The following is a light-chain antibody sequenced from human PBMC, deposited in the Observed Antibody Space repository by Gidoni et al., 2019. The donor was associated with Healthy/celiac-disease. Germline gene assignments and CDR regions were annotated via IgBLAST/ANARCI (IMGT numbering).Light chain of an antibody. CDR3: CSCAGSSTLVV. CDR2: EGS. Sequence: QSALTQPASESGSPGQSITISCTGTSSDVGSYNLVSWYQQHPGKAPKLMIYEGSKRPSGVSNRFSGSKSGNTASLTISGLQAEDEADYYCCSCAGSSTLVVFGGGTKLTVL. J-gene: IGLJ2*01. CDR1: SSDVGSYNL. V-gene: IGLV2-23*01.